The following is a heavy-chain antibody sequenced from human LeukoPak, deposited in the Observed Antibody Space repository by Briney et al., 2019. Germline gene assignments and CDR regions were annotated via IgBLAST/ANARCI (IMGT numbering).Heavy chain of an antibody. Sequence: GSVNVSCKASGFRFSSFGVSWVRQAPGQGLEWMVWIITYFGVTHNAEKFEDRVTMTIDTSTTTAYMELRSLRYDDTSVYYCARDSDYSGNGNGDWFDPWGQGTVVTVSS. CDR1: GFRFSSFG. J-gene: IGHJ5*02. CDR3: ARDSDYSGNGNGDWFDP. CDR2: IITYFGVT. V-gene: IGHV1-18*04. D-gene: IGHD4-11*01.